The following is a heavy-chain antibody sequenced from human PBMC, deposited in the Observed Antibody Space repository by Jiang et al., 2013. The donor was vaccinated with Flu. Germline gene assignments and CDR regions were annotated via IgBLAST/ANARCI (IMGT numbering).Heavy chain of an antibody. V-gene: IGHV3-9*01. CDR3: AKDSYDSSGYYFAFDI. D-gene: IGHD3-22*01. Sequence: GGGLVQPGRSLRLSCAASGFTFDDYAMHWVRQAPGKGLEWVSGISWNSGSIGYADSVKGRFTISRDNAKNSLYLQMNSLRAEDTALYYCAKDSYDSSGYYFAFDIWGQGTMVTVSS. J-gene: IGHJ3*02. CDR2: ISWNSGSI. CDR1: GFTFDDYA.